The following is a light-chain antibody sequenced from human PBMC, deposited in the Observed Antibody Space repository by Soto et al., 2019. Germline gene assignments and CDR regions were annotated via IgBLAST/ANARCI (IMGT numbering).Light chain of an antibody. V-gene: IGKV1-5*01. CDR3: QQYNSYRT. J-gene: IGKJ1*01. CDR1: QSISRW. Sequence: DIQMTQSPSTLSASVGDRVTITCRASQSISRWLACYQQKPGKAPKLLIYDASSLESGVPSRFSGSGSGTEFTLTISSLQPDDFATYYCQQYNSYRTFGQGTKVEIK. CDR2: DAS.